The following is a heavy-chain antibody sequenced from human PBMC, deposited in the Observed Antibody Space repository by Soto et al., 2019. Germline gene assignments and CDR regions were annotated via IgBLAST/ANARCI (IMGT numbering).Heavy chain of an antibody. CDR1: GYTFTSYG. D-gene: IGHD1-26*01. CDR2: ISAYNGNT. Sequence: ASVKVSCKASGYTFTSYGISWVRQAPGQGLEWMGWISAYNGNTNYAQKLQGRVTMTTDPSTSTAYMELRSLRSDDTAVYYCAIRVVGPTKGVYIDYWGQGTLVTVSS. V-gene: IGHV1-18*01. J-gene: IGHJ4*02. CDR3: AIRVVGPTKGVYIDY.